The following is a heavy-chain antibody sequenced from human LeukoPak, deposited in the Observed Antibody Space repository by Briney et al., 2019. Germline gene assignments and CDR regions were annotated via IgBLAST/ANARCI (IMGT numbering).Heavy chain of an antibody. CDR3: ARLSGTSGSYYGHFDY. V-gene: IGHV3-21*01. J-gene: IGHJ4*02. D-gene: IGHD1-26*01. CDR2: ISSSSSYI. Sequence: GASLRLSCAASGFTFSSYAMSWVRQAPGKGLGWVSSISSSSSYIYYADSVKGRFTISRDNAKNSLYLQMNSLRAEDTAVYYCARLSGTSGSYYGHFDYWGQGTLVTVSS. CDR1: GFTFSSYA.